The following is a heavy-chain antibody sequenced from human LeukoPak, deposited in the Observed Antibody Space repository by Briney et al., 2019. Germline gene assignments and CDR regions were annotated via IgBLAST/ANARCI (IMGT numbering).Heavy chain of an antibody. CDR2: INPNSGGT. CDR1: GYTFTGYY. CDR3: ARVSLSTLGYCSSTSCSYFDY. J-gene: IGHJ4*02. D-gene: IGHD2-2*01. V-gene: IGHV1-2*02. Sequence: GASVKVSCKASGYTFTGYYMHWVRQAPGQGLEWMGWINPNSGGTNYAQKFQGRVTMTRDTSISTAYMELSRLRSDDTAVYYCARVSLSTLGYCSSTSCSYFDYWGQGTLVTVSS.